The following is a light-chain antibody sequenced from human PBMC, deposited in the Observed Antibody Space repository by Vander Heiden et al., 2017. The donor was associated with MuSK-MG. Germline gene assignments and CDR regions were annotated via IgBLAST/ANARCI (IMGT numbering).Light chain of an antibody. Sequence: EIVLTQSPGTLSLSPGERATLSCRASQSFSSTYLSWYQQKPAQAPRLLIYGVSNRASGIPDRFSGSGSGTDFTLTISRLEPEDFAVYYCQQYETSPATFGQGTRVXIK. V-gene: IGKV3-20*01. J-gene: IGKJ1*01. CDR3: QQYETSPAT. CDR1: QSFSSTY. CDR2: GVS.